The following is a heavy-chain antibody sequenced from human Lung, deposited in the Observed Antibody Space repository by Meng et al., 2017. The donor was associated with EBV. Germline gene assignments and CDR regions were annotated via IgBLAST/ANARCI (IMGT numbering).Heavy chain of an antibody. J-gene: IGHJ5*02. CDR2: ISAYNGNT. V-gene: IGHV1-18*04. D-gene: IGHD1-14*01. CDR1: GYTFTNYY. Sequence: QVQLVQSGAEVKKSGASVKVSCKASGYTFTNYYMHWVRQAPGQGPEWMGWISAYNGNTNYAQNFQGRFTMTTDTSTSTAYMELRSLRSDDTAVYYCARDLPGGTKGTWLDLWGQGTLVTVSS. CDR3: ARDLPGGTKGTWLDL.